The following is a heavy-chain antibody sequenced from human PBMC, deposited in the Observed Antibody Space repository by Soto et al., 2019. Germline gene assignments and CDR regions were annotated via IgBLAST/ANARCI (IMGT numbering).Heavy chain of an antibody. D-gene: IGHD6-13*01. CDR3: ASMRQQLVRGDAFDI. V-gene: IGHV4-39*01. Sequence: SETLSLTCTVSGGSISSSSYYWGWIRQPPGKGLEWIGSIYYSGSTYYNPSLKSRVTISVDTSKNQFSLKLSSVTAADTAVYYCASMRQQLVRGDAFDIWGQGTMVTVS. CDR2: IYYSGST. CDR1: GGSISSSSYY. J-gene: IGHJ3*02.